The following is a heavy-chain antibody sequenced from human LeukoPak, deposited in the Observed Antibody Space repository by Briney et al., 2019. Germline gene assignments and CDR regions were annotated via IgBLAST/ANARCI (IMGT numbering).Heavy chain of an antibody. J-gene: IGHJ6*02. V-gene: IGHV3-23*01. CDR1: GFIFSTYW. CDR2: ISGSGGST. Sequence: GGSLRLSCAASGFIFSTYWMSWVRQAPGKGLEWVSGISGSGGSTYSADSVKGRFTISRDNAKNSLYLQMNSLRAEDTAVYYCARDPRCSSMSCYRSSFYGMDVWGQGTTVTVSS. D-gene: IGHD2-2*01. CDR3: ARDPRCSSMSCYRSSFYGMDV.